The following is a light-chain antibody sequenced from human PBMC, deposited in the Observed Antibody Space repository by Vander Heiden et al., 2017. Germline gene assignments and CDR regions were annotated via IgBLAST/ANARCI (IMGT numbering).Light chain of an antibody. CDR1: SSNIGSNP. Sequence: QSVLPPPPSASGTPGQTVTISFSGSSSNIGSNPVNWYQQLPGTAPKHLIYSNNQRPSGVPDRFSGSKSGTSASLAISGLQSEDEADYYCAAWDDSLNGVVFGGGTKLTVL. CDR3: AAWDDSLNGVV. J-gene: IGLJ2*01. V-gene: IGLV1-44*01. CDR2: SNN.